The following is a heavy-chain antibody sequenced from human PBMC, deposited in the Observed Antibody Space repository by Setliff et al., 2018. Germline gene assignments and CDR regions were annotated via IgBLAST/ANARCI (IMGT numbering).Heavy chain of an antibody. V-gene: IGHV3-11*04. Sequence: GGSLRLSCAASGFTFSNYYMTWIRQAPGKGLEWISYIHDSGNPTYYADSVKGRFTISRDNAKNTVYLQMNSLRAEDTAVYCCATGPGSGYSYWGQGTLVTVSS. CDR1: GFTFSNYY. CDR2: IHDSGNPT. CDR3: ATGPGSGYSY. D-gene: IGHD3-22*01. J-gene: IGHJ4*02.